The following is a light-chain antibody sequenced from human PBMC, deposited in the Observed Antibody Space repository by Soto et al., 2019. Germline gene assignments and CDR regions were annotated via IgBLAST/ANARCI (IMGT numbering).Light chain of an antibody. CDR1: SSDIGGYYY. J-gene: IGLJ1*01. CDR3: TSYSSSDIFYV. CDR2: QVT. Sequence: QSVLTQPASVSGTPGQSITISCTGTSSDIGGYYYVSWYQHHPGKAPKLLIYQVTNRPSRVPNRFSGSKSGNTASLTISGLQADDEADYYCTSYSSSDIFYVFGTGTKVTV. V-gene: IGLV2-14*01.